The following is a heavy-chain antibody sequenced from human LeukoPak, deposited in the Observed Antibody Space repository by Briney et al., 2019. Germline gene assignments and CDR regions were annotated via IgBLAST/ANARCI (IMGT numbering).Heavy chain of an antibody. V-gene: IGHV3-21*01. J-gene: IGHJ5*01. D-gene: IGHD6-13*01. CDR1: GFTFSSYS. Sequence: GGSLRLSCAASGFTFSSYSMNWVRQAPGKGLEWVSSISSSSSYIYYADSVKGRFTISRDNAKNSLYLQMNSLRAEDTAVYYCARAVAAAGWSWWFDSWGQGTLVTVSS. CDR3: ARAVAAAGWSWWFDS. CDR2: ISSSSSYI.